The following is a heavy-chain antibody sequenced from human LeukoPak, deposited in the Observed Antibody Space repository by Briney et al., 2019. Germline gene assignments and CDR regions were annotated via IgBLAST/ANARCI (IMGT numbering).Heavy chain of an antibody. Sequence: SETLSLTCAVYGGSFSGYYWRWIRQPPGKGLEWIGEINHSGSTNYNPSLKSRVTISVDTSKNQFSLKLSSVTAADTAVYYCARGTRYCGGDCYSVYYYYYYMDVWGKGTTVTVSS. J-gene: IGHJ6*03. V-gene: IGHV4-34*01. CDR3: ARGTRYCGGDCYSVYYYYYYMDV. CDR2: INHSGST. CDR1: GGSFSGYY. D-gene: IGHD2-21*02.